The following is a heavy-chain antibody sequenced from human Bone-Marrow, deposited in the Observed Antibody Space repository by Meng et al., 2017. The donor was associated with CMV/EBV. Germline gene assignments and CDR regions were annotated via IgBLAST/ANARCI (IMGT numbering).Heavy chain of an antibody. CDR1: GFNFSTYG. CDR3: ARGRSDYFDY. J-gene: IGHJ4*02. CDR2: IRFDGTNK. Sequence: GGSLRLSCAASGFNFSTYGMHWVRQAPGKGLQWVAFIRFDGTNKKYVDSVKGRFTISRDNSKNTLYLQMNSLSTEDTAVYYCARGRSDYFDYWAQGTLATFPS. V-gene: IGHV3-30*02.